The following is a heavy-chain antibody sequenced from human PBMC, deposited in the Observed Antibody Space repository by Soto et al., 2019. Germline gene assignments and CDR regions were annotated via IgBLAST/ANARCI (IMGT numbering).Heavy chain of an antibody. V-gene: IGHV3-30*18. D-gene: IGHD3-3*01. Sequence: QVQLVESGGGVVQPGRSLRLSCAASGFTFSSYGMHWVRQAPGKGLEWVAVISYDGSNKYYADSVKGRFTISRDNSKNTLYLQMNSLRAEDTAVYYCAKDGYYDFWSGCDYWGQGTLVTVSS. J-gene: IGHJ4*02. CDR3: AKDGYYDFWSGCDY. CDR1: GFTFSSYG. CDR2: ISYDGSNK.